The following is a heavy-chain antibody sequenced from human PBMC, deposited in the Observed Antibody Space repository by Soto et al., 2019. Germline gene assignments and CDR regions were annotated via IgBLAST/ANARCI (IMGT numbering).Heavy chain of an antibody. CDR1: GFTFSDYY. D-gene: IGHD2-21*02. V-gene: IGHV3-11*01. J-gene: IGHJ5*02. CDR2: ISSSGSTI. Sequence: GESLKISCAASGFTFSDYYMSWIRQAPGKGLEWASYISSSGSTIYYADSVKGRFTISRDNAKNSLYLQMNSLRAEDTAVYYCARGPHIVVVTAIVADPWGQGTLVTVSS. CDR3: ARGPHIVVVTAIVADP.